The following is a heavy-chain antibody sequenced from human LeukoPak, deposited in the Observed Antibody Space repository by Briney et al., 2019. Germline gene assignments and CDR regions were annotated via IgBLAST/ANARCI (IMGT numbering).Heavy chain of an antibody. J-gene: IGHJ4*02. CDR3: AKIVRGSGSYPQFDY. D-gene: IGHD3-10*01. V-gene: IGHV3-23*01. Sequence: PGGSLRLSCAASGCAFSSYAMSWVRQAPGKGLEWVSAISGSCGSTYYADSVKGRFTISRDNSKNTLYLQMNSLRAEDTAVYYCAKIVRGSGSYPQFDYWGQGTLVTVSS. CDR2: ISGSCGST. CDR1: GCAFSSYA.